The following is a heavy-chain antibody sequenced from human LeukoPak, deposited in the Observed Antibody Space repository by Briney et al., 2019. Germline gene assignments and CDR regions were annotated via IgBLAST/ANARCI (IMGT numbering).Heavy chain of an antibody. D-gene: IGHD5-18*01. CDR3: ASVHTYASDAIDM. CDR2: IYTNGNT. CDR1: GDSIKSYY. J-gene: IGHJ3*02. V-gene: IGHV4-4*07. Sequence: SETLSLTCTVSGDSIKSYYWSWIRQPAGKGLEWIGRIYTNGNTNYNPSLKSRVTMSIDTSRNQFSLTLTSLTAADTAVYYCASVHTYASDAIDMWGQGTMVTVSS.